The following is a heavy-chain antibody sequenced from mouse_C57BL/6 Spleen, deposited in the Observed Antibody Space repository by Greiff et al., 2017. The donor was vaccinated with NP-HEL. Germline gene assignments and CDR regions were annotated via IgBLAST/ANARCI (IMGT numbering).Heavy chain of an antibody. CDR3: ARDQIYYGYDGYAMDY. CDR1: GYTFTDYY. J-gene: IGHJ4*01. CDR2: IYPGSGNT. Sequence: QVQLKESGAELVRPGASVKLSCKASGYTFTDYYINWVKQRPGQGLEWIARIYPGSGNTYYNEKFKGKATLTAEKSSSTAYMQLSSLTSEDSAVYFCARDQIYYGYDGYAMDYWGQGTSVTVSS. V-gene: IGHV1-76*01. D-gene: IGHD2-2*01.